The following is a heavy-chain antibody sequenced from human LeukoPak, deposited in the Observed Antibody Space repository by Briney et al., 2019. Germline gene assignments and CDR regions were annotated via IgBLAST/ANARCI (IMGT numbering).Heavy chain of an antibody. CDR3: ARGGGGSYLAFDY. D-gene: IGHD1-26*01. CDR1: GYKFTNYW. CDR2: IYPGDSDT. Sequence: GESLKISCKASGYKFTNYWIGWVRQMPGKGLEWMGIIYPGDSDTRYSPSFQGRVTISADKSISTAYLQWSSLKASDTAMYYCARGGGGSYLAFDYWGQGTLVTVSS. J-gene: IGHJ4*02. V-gene: IGHV5-51*01.